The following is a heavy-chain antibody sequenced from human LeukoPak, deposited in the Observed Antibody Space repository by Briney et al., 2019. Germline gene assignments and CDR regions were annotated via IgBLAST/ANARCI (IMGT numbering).Heavy chain of an antibody. Sequence: ASVKVSCKALGYSFTNYAMHWVRQAPGQRLEWMGWINAGNGNTKYSQKFQGRVTITRDTSASTAYMELSSLRSEDTAVYYCARPGSCSSTSCYPYYYGMDVWGQGTTVTVSS. CDR1: GYSFTNYA. CDR3: ARPGSCSSTSCYPYYYGMDV. CDR2: INAGNGNT. V-gene: IGHV1-3*01. D-gene: IGHD2-2*01. J-gene: IGHJ6*02.